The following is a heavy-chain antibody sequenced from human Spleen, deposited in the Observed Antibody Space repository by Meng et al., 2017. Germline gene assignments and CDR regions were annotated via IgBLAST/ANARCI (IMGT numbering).Heavy chain of an antibody. V-gene: IGHV4-39*07. Sequence: SETLSLTCIVSGGAIRVSTYFWGWIRQSPGKGLEWIGSIYESGSRYYNPSLKSRVTISVDASKNQFSLTLKSVTAADTAMYYCETHIVVVTAFDIWGQGTMVTVSS. J-gene: IGHJ3*02. CDR2: IYESGSR. CDR1: GGAIRVSTYF. CDR3: ETHIVVVTAFDI. D-gene: IGHD2-21*02.